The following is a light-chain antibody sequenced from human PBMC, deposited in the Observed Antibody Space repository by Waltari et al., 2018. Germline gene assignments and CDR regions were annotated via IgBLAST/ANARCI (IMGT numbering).Light chain of an antibody. CDR2: EVN. J-gene: IGLJ3*02. V-gene: IGLV2-23*02. CDR3: FSYARADSYVV. Sequence: QYALTQPASVSGSPGQANTMYCPGTSRDAGAYKLVSWYQQLRGKAPKLMIYEVNKRPSAPSTRFSGSKSSTTASLTISGLHASDAAFSFCFSYARADSYVVFG. CDR1: SRDAGAYKL.